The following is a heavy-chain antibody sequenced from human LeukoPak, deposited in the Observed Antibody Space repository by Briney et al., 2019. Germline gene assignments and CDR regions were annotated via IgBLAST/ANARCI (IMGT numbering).Heavy chain of an antibody. V-gene: IGHV1-2*02. CDR3: ARCSGGNKIPGYY. CDR1: GYTFAGYF. CDR2: INPNIGAT. J-gene: IGHJ4*02. D-gene: IGHD4-23*01. Sequence: ASVKVSCKASGYTFAGYFMHWVRQAPGQGLEWMGWINPNIGATKYARKFQGRVTMTRDTSISTAYMELSRLRSDDTAVYYCARCSGGNKIPGYYWGQGTLVTVPS.